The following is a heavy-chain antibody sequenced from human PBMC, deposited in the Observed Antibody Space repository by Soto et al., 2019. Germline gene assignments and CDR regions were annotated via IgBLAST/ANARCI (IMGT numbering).Heavy chain of an antibody. D-gene: IGHD2-15*01. CDR1: GYTFTTYA. CDR3: GRQHDSLDTPYSFVT. CDR2: INAGNGNT. J-gene: IGHJ5*02. V-gene: IGHV1-3*05. Sequence: QVQLVQSGAEEKKPGASVKVSCKTSGYTFTTYAIRWVRQAPRQRLEWMGWINAGNGNTKYSQRFQDRVAITRDTSASTVHMELSSLTSEDTAVYYCGRQHDSLDTPYSFVTWGQGTLVTVSS.